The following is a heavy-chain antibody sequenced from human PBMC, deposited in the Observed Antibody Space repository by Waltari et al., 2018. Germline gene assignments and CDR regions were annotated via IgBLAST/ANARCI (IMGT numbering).Heavy chain of an antibody. CDR1: GYSISSGYY. CDR2: IYHSGST. J-gene: IGHJ5*02. Sequence: QVQLQESGPGLVKPSETLSLTCTVSGYSISSGYYWGWIRQPPGKGLEWIGSIYHSGSTYYNPSLKSRVTISVDTSKNQFSLKLSSVTAADTAVYYCVRRRTRGSSFDPWGQGTLVTVSS. D-gene: IGHD3-10*01. CDR3: VRRRTRGSSFDP. V-gene: IGHV4-38-2*02.